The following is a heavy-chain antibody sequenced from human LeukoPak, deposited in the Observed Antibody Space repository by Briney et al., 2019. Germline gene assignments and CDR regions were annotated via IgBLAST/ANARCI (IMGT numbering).Heavy chain of an antibody. Sequence: SETLSLTCTVSGGSISSGSYYWSWIRQPAGKELEWIGRIYTSGSTNYNPPLKSRVTISVDTSKNQFSLKLSSVTAADTAVYYCARVPYYYDSSGYYPTDAFDIWGQGTMVTVSS. D-gene: IGHD3-22*01. CDR1: GGSISSGSYY. J-gene: IGHJ3*02. CDR3: ARVPYYYDSSGYYPTDAFDI. V-gene: IGHV4-61*02. CDR2: IYTSGST.